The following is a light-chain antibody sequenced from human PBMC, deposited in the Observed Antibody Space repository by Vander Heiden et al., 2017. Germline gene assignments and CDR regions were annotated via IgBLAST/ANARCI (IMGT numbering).Light chain of an antibody. CDR1: QNMYNY. CDR3: HQSYSTPHT. Sequence: KTTQSPSYLSASVGERGTLSCRASQNMYNYLSWYQHKPGKAPKLLIYAASSLQSGVPSRFSGGGSGPDFTLTISSLQPEDFATYYCHQSYSTPHTFGQGTKLEIK. J-gene: IGKJ2*01. CDR2: AAS. V-gene: IGKV1-39*01.